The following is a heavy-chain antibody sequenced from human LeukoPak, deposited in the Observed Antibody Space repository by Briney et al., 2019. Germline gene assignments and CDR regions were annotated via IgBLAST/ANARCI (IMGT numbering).Heavy chain of an antibody. CDR1: GFTFSSYA. V-gene: IGHV3-30*04. Sequence: PGGSLRLSCAASGFTFSSYAMHWVRQAPGKGLEWVAVISYDGSNKYYADSVKGRFTIPRDNSKNTLYLQMNSLRAEDTAVYYCARDSGYDFSLDYWGQGTLVTVSS. D-gene: IGHD5-12*01. CDR3: ARDSGYDFSLDY. J-gene: IGHJ4*02. CDR2: ISYDGSNK.